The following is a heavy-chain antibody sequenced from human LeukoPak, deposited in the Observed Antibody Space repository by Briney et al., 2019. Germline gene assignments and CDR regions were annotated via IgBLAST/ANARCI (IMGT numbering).Heavy chain of an antibody. D-gene: IGHD5-18*01. CDR2: ISWNSGSI. CDR1: GFTFGDYA. J-gene: IGHJ4*02. Sequence: GGSLRLSCAASGFTFGDYAMHWVRQAPGKGLEWVSGISWNSGSIGYADSVKGRFTISRDNAKNSLYLQMNSLRAEDMALYYCANDVDSYGPHYFDYWGQGTLVTVSS. CDR3: ANDVDSYGPHYFDY. V-gene: IGHV3-9*03.